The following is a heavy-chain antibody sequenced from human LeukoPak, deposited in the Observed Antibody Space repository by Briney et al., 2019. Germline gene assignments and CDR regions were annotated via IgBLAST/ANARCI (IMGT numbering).Heavy chain of an antibody. CDR1: GFTVSSNS. J-gene: IGHJ4*02. V-gene: IGHV3-53*01. CDR2: IYSDNT. D-gene: IGHD3-22*01. Sequence: GGSLRLSCTVSGFTVSSNSMSWVRQAPGKGLEWVSFIYSDNTHYSDSVKGRFTISRDNSKNTLYLQMNSLRAEDTAVYYCASGEDYDSSGYRYFDYWGQGTLVTVSS. CDR3: ASGEDYDSSGYRYFDY.